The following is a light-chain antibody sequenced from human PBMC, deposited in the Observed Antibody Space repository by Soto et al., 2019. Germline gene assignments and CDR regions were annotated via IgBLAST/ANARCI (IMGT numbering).Light chain of an antibody. J-gene: IGKJ1*01. CDR1: QSVASRN. Sequence: EIVLTQSPGTLSLSPGERATLSCRASQSVASRNLAWYQQKSGQAPRLLIYGASSRAIHTPDRFSGSGSGTDFTLTISGLEPEDFAVYYCQHFGNSRWTFGQGPKVEI. V-gene: IGKV3-20*01. CDR3: QHFGNSRWT. CDR2: GAS.